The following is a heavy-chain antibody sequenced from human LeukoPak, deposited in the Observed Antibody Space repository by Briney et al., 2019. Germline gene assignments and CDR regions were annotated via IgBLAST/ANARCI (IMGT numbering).Heavy chain of an antibody. CDR1: GYTFTSYD. CDR3: ARDGIERSTVAVEYNWFDP. V-gene: IGHV1-8*01. D-gene: IGHD6-19*01. J-gene: IGHJ5*02. CDR2: MNPNSGNT. Sequence: GASVKVSCKASGYTFTSYDINWVRQATGQGLEWMGWMNPNSGNTGYAQKFQGRVTMTTDTSTSTAYMELRSLRSDDTAVYYCARDGIERSTVAVEYNWFDPWGQGTLVTVSS.